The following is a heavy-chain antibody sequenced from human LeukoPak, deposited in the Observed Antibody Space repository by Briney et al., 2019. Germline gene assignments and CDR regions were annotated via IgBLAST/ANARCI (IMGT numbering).Heavy chain of an antibody. CDR3: ARDSAIVGATSGGY. V-gene: IGHV1-69*04. D-gene: IGHD1-26*01. J-gene: IGHJ4*02. CDR1: GGTFSSYA. CDR2: IIPILGIA. Sequence: SVKVSCKASGGTFSSYAISWVRPAPGQGLEWMGRIIPILGIANYAQKFQGRVTITADKSTSTAYMELSSLRSEDTAVYYCARDSAIVGATSGGYWGQGTLVTVSS.